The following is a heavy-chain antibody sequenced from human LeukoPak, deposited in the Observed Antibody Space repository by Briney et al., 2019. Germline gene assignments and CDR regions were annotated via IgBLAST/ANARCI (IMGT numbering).Heavy chain of an antibody. J-gene: IGHJ3*02. D-gene: IGHD2-2*03. Sequence: GGSLRLSCAASGFTFSNAWMSWVRQAPGKGLEWVGRIKSKTDGGTTDYAAPVKGRFTISRDDSKNTLYLQMNSLKTEDTAVYYCTTGLDIVVEGGDAFDIWGQGTMVTVSS. CDR3: TTGLDIVVEGGDAFDI. CDR1: GFTFSNAW. CDR2: IKSKTDGGTT. V-gene: IGHV3-15*01.